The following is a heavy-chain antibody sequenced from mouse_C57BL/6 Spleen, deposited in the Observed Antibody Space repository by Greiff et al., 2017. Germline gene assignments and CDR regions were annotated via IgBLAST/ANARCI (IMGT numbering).Heavy chain of an antibody. J-gene: IGHJ2*01. D-gene: IGHD2-4*01. V-gene: IGHV1-15*01. CDR3: TRKGLGDYDEDFDY. CDR1: GYTFTDYE. Sequence: QVQLQQSGAELVRPGASVTLSCKASGYTFTDYEMHWVKQTPVHGLEWIGAIDPETGGTAYNQKFKGKAILTADKSSSTAYMELRSLTSEDSAVYYCTRKGLGDYDEDFDYWGQGTTLTVSS. CDR2: IDPETGGT.